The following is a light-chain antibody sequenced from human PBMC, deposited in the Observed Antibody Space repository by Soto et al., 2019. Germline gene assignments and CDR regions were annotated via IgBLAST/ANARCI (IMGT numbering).Light chain of an antibody. Sequence: DIQITQSPSTLSASVGDRVIITCRASQSISKWLAWYQQKPGRIPRLLIYQASTLESGVPSRFSGSGSGTQITLTITSLQPDDVATYYCQQYNSSFGQGTKVDIK. V-gene: IGKV1-5*03. J-gene: IGKJ2*01. CDR1: QSISKW. CDR2: QAS. CDR3: QQYNSS.